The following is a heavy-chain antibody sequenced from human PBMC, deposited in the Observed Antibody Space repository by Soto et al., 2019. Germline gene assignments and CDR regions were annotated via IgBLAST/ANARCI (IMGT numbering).Heavy chain of an antibody. V-gene: IGHV4-4*07. CDR1: GGSISSYF. Sequence: TLSLTCTVSGGSISSYFWTWIRQPAGKGLEWIGRIFTSGSTNYNPSLKSRVTMSVDTSKNQFSLKLNSVTAADTAVYYCARGGPNWFDPWGQGTLVTVSS. J-gene: IGHJ5*02. CDR3: ARGGPNWFDP. CDR2: IFTSGST.